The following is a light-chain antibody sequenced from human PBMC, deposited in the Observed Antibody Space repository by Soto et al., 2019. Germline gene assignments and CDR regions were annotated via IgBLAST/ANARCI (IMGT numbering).Light chain of an antibody. CDR3: SSYTSSSTLLYV. V-gene: IGLV2-14*01. J-gene: IGLJ1*01. CDR1: SSDVGGYNY. CDR2: DVS. Sequence: SVLTQPASVSGSPGQSITISCTGTSSDVGGYNYVSWYQQHPGKAPKLMIYDVSNRPSGVSNRFSGSKSGNTASLTISGLQAEDEADYYCSSYTSSSTLLYVFGTGTKVT.